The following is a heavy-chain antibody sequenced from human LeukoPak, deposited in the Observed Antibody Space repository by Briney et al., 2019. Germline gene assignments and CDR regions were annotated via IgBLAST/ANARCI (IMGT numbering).Heavy chain of an antibody. J-gene: IGHJ5*02. CDR2: ISGSGGST. CDR3: AKEVAKVGATLAWFDP. V-gene: IGHV3-23*01. Sequence: GGSLRLSCAASGFTVSSNYMSWVRQAPGKGLEWVSAISGSGGSTYYADSVKGRFTISRDNSKNTLYLQMNSLRAEDTAVYYCAKEVAKVGATLAWFDPWGQGTLVTVSS. D-gene: IGHD1-26*01. CDR1: GFTVSSNY.